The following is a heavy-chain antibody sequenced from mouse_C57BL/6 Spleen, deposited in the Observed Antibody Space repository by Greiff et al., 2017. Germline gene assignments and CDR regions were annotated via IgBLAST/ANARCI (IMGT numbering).Heavy chain of an antibody. CDR3: ARDYGGSGKRAMDY. CDR1: GYAFSSSW. CDR2: IYPGDGDT. J-gene: IGHJ4*01. D-gene: IGHD1-1*02. Sequence: VQLQQSGPELVKPGASVKISCKASGYAFSSSWMNWVKQRPGKGLEWIGRIYPGDGDTNYNGKFKGKATLTADKSSSTAYMELSSLTSEDSAVYFCARDYGGSGKRAMDYWGQGTSVTVSS. V-gene: IGHV1-82*01.